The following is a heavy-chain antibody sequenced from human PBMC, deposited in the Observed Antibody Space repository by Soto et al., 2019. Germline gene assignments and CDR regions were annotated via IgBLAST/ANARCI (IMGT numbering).Heavy chain of an antibody. D-gene: IGHD2-15*01. Sequence: GASVKVSCKASGYTFTSYYMHWVRQAPGQGLEWMGIINPSGGSTSYAQKFQGRVTMTRDTSTSTVYMELSSQRSEDTAVYYCARDLYCSGGSCYPYYYYYMDVWGKGTTVTVSS. CDR1: GYTFTSYY. CDR2: INPSGGST. V-gene: IGHV1-46*03. CDR3: ARDLYCSGGSCYPYYYYYMDV. J-gene: IGHJ6*03.